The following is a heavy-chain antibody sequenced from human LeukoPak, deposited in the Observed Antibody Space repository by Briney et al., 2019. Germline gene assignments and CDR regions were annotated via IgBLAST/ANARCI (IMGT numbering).Heavy chain of an antibody. J-gene: IGHJ4*02. Sequence: ASVKVSCKASGYTFTSYDINWVRQATGQGLEWMGWMNPNSGNTGYAQKFQGRVTMTRNTSISTAYMELSSLRSEDTAVYYCARVKLDSAIRRAYSPLRQYYFDYWGQGTLVTVSS. CDR3: ARVKLDSAIRRAYSPLRQYYFDY. CDR2: MNPNSGNT. D-gene: IGHD5-18*01. CDR1: GYTFTSYD. V-gene: IGHV1-8*01.